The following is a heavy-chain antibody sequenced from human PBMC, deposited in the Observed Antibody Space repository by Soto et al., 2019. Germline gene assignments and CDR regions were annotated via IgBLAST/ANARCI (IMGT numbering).Heavy chain of an antibody. D-gene: IGHD6-19*01. CDR3: ARHDFGLLDPYSGGWYNY. CDR2: IYYSGST. Sequence: PSETLSLTCTVSGGSISSSSYYWGWIRQPPGKGLEWIGSIYYSGSTYYNPSLKSRVTISVDTSKNQFSLKLSSVTAADTAVYYCARHDFGLLDPYSGGWYNYWGQGTLVTVSS. V-gene: IGHV4-39*01. J-gene: IGHJ4*02. CDR1: GGSISSSSYY.